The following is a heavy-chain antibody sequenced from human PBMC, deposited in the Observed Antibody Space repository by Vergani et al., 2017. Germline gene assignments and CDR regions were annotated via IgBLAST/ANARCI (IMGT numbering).Heavy chain of an antibody. Sequence: EVQLLESGGGLVQPGGSLRLSCVASGFTFSSYAMSWVRQAPGKGLEWVSAISGSGGSTYYADSVKGRFTISRANSKNTLYLQMNSLRAEDTAVYYCAKGEEYYYDSSGYLFDYWGQGTLVTVSS. D-gene: IGHD3-22*01. CDR2: ISGSGGST. CDR1: GFTFSSYA. CDR3: AKGEEYYYDSSGYLFDY. V-gene: IGHV3-23*01. J-gene: IGHJ4*02.